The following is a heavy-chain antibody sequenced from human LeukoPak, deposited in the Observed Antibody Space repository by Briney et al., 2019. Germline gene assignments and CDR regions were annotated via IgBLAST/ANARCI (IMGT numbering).Heavy chain of an antibody. Sequence: GGSPRLSCAASGFTFSSYGMHWVRQAPGKGLEWVAFIRYDGSNKYYADSVKGRFTISRDNSKNTLYLQMNSLRAEDTAVYYCAKGVGSSWFYFDYWGQGTLVTVSS. CDR3: AKGVGSSWFYFDY. D-gene: IGHD6-13*01. CDR2: IRYDGSNK. J-gene: IGHJ4*02. V-gene: IGHV3-30*02. CDR1: GFTFSSYG.